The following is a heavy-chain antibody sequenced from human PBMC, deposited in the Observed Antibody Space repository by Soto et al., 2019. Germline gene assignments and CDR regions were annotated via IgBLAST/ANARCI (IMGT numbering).Heavy chain of an antibody. J-gene: IGHJ4*02. V-gene: IGHV5-10-1*01. CDR1: GYSFTSYW. CDR2: IDPSDSYT. CDR3: ARSPGGDY. Sequence: GASVKVSCKASGYSFTSYWISWVRQMPGKGLEWMGRIDPSDSYTNYSPSFQGHVTISADKSISTAYLQWSSLKASDTAMYYCARSPGGDYWGQGTLVTVSS.